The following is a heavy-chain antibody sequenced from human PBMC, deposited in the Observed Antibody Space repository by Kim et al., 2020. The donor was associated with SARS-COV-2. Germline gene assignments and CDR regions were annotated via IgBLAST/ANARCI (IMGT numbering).Heavy chain of an antibody. V-gene: IGHV3-48*03. CDR3: ARDRELELSTLHDAFDI. CDR1: GFTFSSYE. Sequence: GGSLRLSCAASGFTFSSYEMNWVRQAPGKGLEWVSYISSSGSTIYYADSVKGRFTISRDNAKNSLYLQMNSLRAEDTAVYYCARDRELELSTLHDAFDIWGQGTMVTVSS. CDR2: ISSSGSTI. D-gene: IGHD1-7*01. J-gene: IGHJ3*02.